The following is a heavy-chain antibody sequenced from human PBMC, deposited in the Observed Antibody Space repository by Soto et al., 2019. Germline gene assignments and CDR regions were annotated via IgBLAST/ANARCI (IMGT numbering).Heavy chain of an antibody. Sequence: QVQLVQSGAEVKKPGASVKVSCKASGYTFTSYYIHWVRQAPGQGLEWMGIINPSGGSTSYAQKFQGRVTMTRDTSTSTVYMEVSSRSSEDTAVYYCATPAGGKGDAVDIWGQGTIVTVSS. CDR1: GYTFTSYY. V-gene: IGHV1-46*01. D-gene: IGHD3-16*01. CDR3: ATPAGGKGDAVDI. J-gene: IGHJ3*02. CDR2: INPSGGST.